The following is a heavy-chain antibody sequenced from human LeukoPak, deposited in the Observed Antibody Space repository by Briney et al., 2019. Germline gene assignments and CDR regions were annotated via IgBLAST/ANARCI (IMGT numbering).Heavy chain of an antibody. CDR2: ISYDGSNK. V-gene: IGHV3-30*04. Sequence: GGSLRLSCAASGFTFSSYAMHWVRQAPGKGLEWVAVISYDGSNKYYADSVKGRFTISRDNSKNTLYLQMNSLRAEDTAVYYCARAQYWAPIDYWGQGTLVTVSS. D-gene: IGHD2-8*02. CDR1: GFTFSSYA. CDR3: ARAQYWAPIDY. J-gene: IGHJ4*02.